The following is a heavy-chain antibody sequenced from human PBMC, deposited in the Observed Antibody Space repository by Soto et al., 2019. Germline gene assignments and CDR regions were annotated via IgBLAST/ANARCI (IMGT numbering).Heavy chain of an antibody. CDR2: INAGNGNT. J-gene: IGHJ4*02. CDR1: GYAFTSYA. Sequence: GSVKVSCKASGYAFTSYAMHWVRQAPGQRLEWMGWINAGNGNTKYSQKFQGRVTITRDTSASSAYMELSSLRSEDTAVYYCARGESFQLLAHYWGQGTLVTVSS. V-gene: IGHV1-3*01. CDR3: ARGESFQLLAHY. D-gene: IGHD3-3*01.